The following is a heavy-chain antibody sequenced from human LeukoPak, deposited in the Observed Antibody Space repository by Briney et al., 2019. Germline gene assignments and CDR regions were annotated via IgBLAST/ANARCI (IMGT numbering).Heavy chain of an antibody. CDR2: ISSSSSYI. CDR3: ARVELRYFDY. J-gene: IGHJ4*02. Sequence: GGSLRLSCAASGFTFSSYSMNWVRQAPGKGLEWVSSISSSSSYIYYADSVKGRFTISRDNAKNSLYLQMSSLRAEDTAVYYCARVELRYFDYWGQGTLVTVSS. V-gene: IGHV3-21*01. CDR1: GFTFSSYS. D-gene: IGHD1-26*01.